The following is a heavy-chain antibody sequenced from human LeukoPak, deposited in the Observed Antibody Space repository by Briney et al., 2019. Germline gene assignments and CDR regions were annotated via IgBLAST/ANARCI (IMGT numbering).Heavy chain of an antibody. V-gene: IGHV3-64*01. CDR1: GFTFSRYP. Sequence: PGGSLRLSCAASGFTFSRYPMHGVRQAPGKGLEHVSAISSTGGSTYYANSVKGRFTISRDNSKKTLYLQMGSLRADDMAVYYCASAYDSSGYYPFDYWGQGTLVTVSS. CDR2: ISSTGGST. D-gene: IGHD3-22*01. J-gene: IGHJ4*02. CDR3: ASAYDSSGYYPFDY.